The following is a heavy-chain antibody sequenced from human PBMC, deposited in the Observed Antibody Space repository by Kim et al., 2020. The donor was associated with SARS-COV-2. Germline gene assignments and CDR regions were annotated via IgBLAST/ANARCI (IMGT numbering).Heavy chain of an antibody. Sequence: GGSLRLSCAASGFTFSSYSMNWVRQAPGKGLEWVSYISSSSSYIYYADSVKGRFTISRDNAKNSLYLQMNSLRAEDTAVYYCAQEYSSASPLPNWFDPWGQGTLVTVSS. CDR1: GFTFSSYS. CDR2: ISSSSSYI. J-gene: IGHJ5*02. D-gene: IGHD6-6*01. CDR3: AQEYSSASPLPNWFDP. V-gene: IGHV3-21*01.